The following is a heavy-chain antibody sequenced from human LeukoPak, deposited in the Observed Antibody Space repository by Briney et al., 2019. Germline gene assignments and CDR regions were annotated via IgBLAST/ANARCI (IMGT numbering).Heavy chain of an antibody. Sequence: GGSLRLSCAVPGVTFSSYSMTWVRQAPGKGLEWVSYISSTSSTVDYADSVKGRFTISRDNSKNTLYLQMNSLRAEDTAVYYCAKDIAVAGTVLFDYWGQGTLVTVSS. CDR2: ISSTSSTV. CDR1: GVTFSSYS. CDR3: AKDIAVAGTVLFDY. J-gene: IGHJ4*02. V-gene: IGHV3-48*01. D-gene: IGHD6-19*01.